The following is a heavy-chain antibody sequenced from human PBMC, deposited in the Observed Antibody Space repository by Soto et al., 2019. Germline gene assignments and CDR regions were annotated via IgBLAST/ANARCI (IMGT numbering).Heavy chain of an antibody. CDR1: GGSISSSNYY. CDR2: VYYSGST. Sequence: QLQLQESGPGLVKPSETLSLTCTVSGGSISSSNYYWGWIRQPPGKGLEWIGSVYYSGSTYYNPSLKFRVTISVDTSKNQFSLKLSSVTAADTALYYCARHKTTVTTIPFDYWGQGTLVTVSP. V-gene: IGHV4-39*01. J-gene: IGHJ4*02. CDR3: ARHKTTVTTIPFDY. D-gene: IGHD4-17*01.